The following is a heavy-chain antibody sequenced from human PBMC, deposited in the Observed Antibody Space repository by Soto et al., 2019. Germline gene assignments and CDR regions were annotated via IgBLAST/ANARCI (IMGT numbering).Heavy chain of an antibody. CDR2: IYYSGST. CDR3: ATFYSNYVFDY. Sequence: SETLSLTCTVSGGSINTYYWSWIRQPPGKELEWIGYIYYSGSTNYNPSLKSRVTISVDTSKNQFSLNLNSVTAAGTAMYYCATFYSNYVFDYWGQGTLVTVSS. D-gene: IGHD4-4*01. V-gene: IGHV4-59*01. J-gene: IGHJ4*02. CDR1: GGSINTYY.